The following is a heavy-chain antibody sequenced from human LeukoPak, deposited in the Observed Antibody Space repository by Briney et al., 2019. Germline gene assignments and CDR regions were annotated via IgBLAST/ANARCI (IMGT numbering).Heavy chain of an antibody. Sequence: PSETLSLTCTLSGGSISTYYWSWIRQPAGKGLEWIGRIYTSGSTNYNPSLKSRVTISVDKSKNQFSLKLSSVTAADTAVYYCARDWTVWFGELPNWFDPWGQGTLVTVSS. J-gene: IGHJ5*02. D-gene: IGHD3-10*01. CDR2: IYTSGST. CDR3: ARDWTVWFGELPNWFDP. CDR1: GGSISTYY. V-gene: IGHV4-4*07.